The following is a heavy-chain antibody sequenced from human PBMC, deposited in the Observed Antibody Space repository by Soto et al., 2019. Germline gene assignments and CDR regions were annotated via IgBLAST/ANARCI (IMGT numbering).Heavy chain of an antibody. CDR2: ISGSGCST. CDR3: AIVLQVDYSNYHLLYDY. CDR1: GFTFSSYG. J-gene: IGHJ4*01. D-gene: IGHD4-4*01. Sequence: EVQLLKSGGGLVQPGRSLRLSCAASGFTFSSYGMSWVRQAPGKGLEWVSAISGSGCSTYYADSVKGRFTLSRDNSINSLYLQMNSLRGYDTVVYNCAIVLQVDYSNYHLLYDYWGHGTLVTVFS. V-gene: IGHV3-23*01.